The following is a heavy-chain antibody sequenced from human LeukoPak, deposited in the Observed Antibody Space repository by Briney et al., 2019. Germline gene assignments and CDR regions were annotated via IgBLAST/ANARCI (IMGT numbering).Heavy chain of an antibody. CDR2: IYTSGST. V-gene: IGHV4-4*07. D-gene: IGHD6-13*01. J-gene: IGHJ4*02. CDR3: AAIHSSSWYDY. CDR1: GGPISSYY. Sequence: SEALSLTCTVSGGPISSYYWSWIRQPAGKGLEWIGRIYTSGSTNYNPSLKSRVTMSVDTSKNQFSLKLSSVTAADTAVYYCAAIHSSSWYDYWGQGTLVTVSS.